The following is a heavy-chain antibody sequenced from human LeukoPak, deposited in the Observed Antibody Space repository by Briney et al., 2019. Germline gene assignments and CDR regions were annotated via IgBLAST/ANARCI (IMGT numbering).Heavy chain of an antibody. V-gene: IGHV3-21*06. J-gene: IGHJ6*02. CDR1: GFAFRTCT. Sequence: GGSLRLSCAASGFAFRTCTMNWVRQAPGKGLEWVSFISSTSDSIYYADSVKGRFTISRDNAKNSLFLRMNSLREEDTAVYYCGGEFSSSPASMDVWGQGATVTVSS. CDR3: GGEFSSSPASMDV. CDR2: ISSTSDSI. D-gene: IGHD6-13*01.